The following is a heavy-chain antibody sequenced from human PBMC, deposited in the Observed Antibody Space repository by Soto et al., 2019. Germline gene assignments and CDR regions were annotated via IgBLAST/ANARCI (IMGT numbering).Heavy chain of an antibody. CDR2: ISSSSSTI. V-gene: IGHV3-48*01. D-gene: IGHD3-22*01. J-gene: IGHJ4*02. CDR3: ARVSYYYDSSGYYER. CDR1: GFTFSSYS. Sequence: GGSLRLSCAASGFTFSSYSMNWVRRAPGKGLEWVSYISSSSSTIYYADSVKGRFTISRDNAKNSLYLQMNSLRAEDTAVYYCARVSYYYDSSGYYERWGQGTLVTVSS.